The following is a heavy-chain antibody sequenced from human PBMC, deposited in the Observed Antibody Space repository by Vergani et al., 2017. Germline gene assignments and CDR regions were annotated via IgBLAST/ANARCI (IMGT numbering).Heavy chain of an antibody. Sequence: QVQLQQWGAGLLKPSETLSLTCAVYGGSFSGYYWSWIRQPPEKGLEWIGEINHSGSTNYNPSLKSRVTISVDTSKNQFSLKLSSVTAADTAVYYCARGNVVGRIDYWGQGTLVTVSS. CDR1: GGSFSGYY. CDR3: ARGNVVGRIDY. V-gene: IGHV4-34*01. D-gene: IGHD1-26*01. J-gene: IGHJ4*02. CDR2: INHSGST.